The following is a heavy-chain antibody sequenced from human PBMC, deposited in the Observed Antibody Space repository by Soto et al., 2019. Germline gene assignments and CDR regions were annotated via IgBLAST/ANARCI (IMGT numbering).Heavy chain of an antibody. Sequence: GVPLRLSCAVSGCNVMSYWMSWVRQAPGKGLEWVASIKEDGSEIYYLHSVRGRFSISRDSAGNALHLTMNYLSAEDTGLYFCARDIGFDYVNWGQGTLVTVSS. CDR1: GCNVMSYW. D-gene: IGHD3-16*01. J-gene: IGHJ4*02. CDR3: ARDIGFDYVN. CDR2: IKEDGSEI. V-gene: IGHV3-7*01.